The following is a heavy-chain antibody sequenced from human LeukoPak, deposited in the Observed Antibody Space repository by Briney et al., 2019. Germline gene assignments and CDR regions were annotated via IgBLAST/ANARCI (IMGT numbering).Heavy chain of an antibody. CDR3: VRDLSRYRPADY. V-gene: IGHV3-48*01. J-gene: IGHJ4*02. CDR2: ISSISNTI. D-gene: IGHD2-2*01. CDR1: GFTFSTYS. Sequence: GGSLRLSCAASGFTFSTYSMNWVRQAPGQGLEWVSYISSISNTIHYADSVKGRFSISRDNAKNSLYLQMNSLRAEDTAVYYCVRDLSRYRPADYWGQGTLVIVSS.